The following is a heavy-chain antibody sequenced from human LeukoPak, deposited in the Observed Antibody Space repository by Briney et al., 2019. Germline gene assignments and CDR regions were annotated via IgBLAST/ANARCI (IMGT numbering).Heavy chain of an antibody. CDR3: AKARWSAALYYFDY. V-gene: IGHV3-30*18. CDR2: ISYDGSNK. D-gene: IGHD6-13*01. Sequence: PGGSLRLSCAASGFTFRSYGMHWVRQAPGKGLEWVAVISYDGSNKYYADSVKGRFTISRDNSKKTLYLQMNSLRAEDTAVYYCAKARWSAALYYFDYWGRGTLVTVSS. CDR1: GFTFRSYG. J-gene: IGHJ4*02.